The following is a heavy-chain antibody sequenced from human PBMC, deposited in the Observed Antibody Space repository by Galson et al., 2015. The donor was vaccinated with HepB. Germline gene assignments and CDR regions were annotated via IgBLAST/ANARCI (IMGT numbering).Heavy chain of an antibody. V-gene: IGHV1-18*01. CDR2: ISAYNGNT. Sequence: SVKVSCKASGYTFTSYGISWVRQAPGQGPEWMGWISAYNGNTNYAQKFQGRVTMTTDTPTSTAYMELRSLRSDDTAVYYCARDQRRVGNWFDPWGQGTLVTVSS. CDR3: ARDQRRVGNWFDP. D-gene: IGHD1-26*01. J-gene: IGHJ5*02. CDR1: GYTFTSYG.